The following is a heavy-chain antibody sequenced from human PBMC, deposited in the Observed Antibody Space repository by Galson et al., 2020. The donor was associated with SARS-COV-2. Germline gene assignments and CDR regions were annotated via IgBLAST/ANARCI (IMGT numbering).Heavy chain of an antibody. Sequence: SETLSLTCIVSGGTINSDNYYWSWIRQSPGKGLEWMGYIYRNGNAYYNPSLKSRLMISVDTSKNQFSLKLTSVSAADTAVYYCARDHCSGAACYFDNWGQGALVTGSS. CDR2: IYRNGNA. J-gene: IGHJ4*02. D-gene: IGHD2-15*01. CDR3: ARDHCSGAACYFDN. V-gene: IGHV4-30-4*08. CDR1: GGTINSDNYY.